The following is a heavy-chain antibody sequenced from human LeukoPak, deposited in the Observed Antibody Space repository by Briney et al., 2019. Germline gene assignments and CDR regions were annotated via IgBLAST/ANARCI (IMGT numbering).Heavy chain of an antibody. CDR2: INPNSGAT. CDR1: GYTFTGYY. V-gene: IGHV1-2*02. CDR3: ARDERYSYGDNHYPDLGF. Sequence: ASVKVPCKASGYTFTGYYLFWVRQAPGQGLEWMGWINPNSGATKYAQNFQGSVTLTSDTSIRTTYMELSSLRSDDTAAYYCARDERYSYGDNHYPDLGFWGQGTPVTVSS. D-gene: IGHD4/OR15-4a*01. J-gene: IGHJ4*02.